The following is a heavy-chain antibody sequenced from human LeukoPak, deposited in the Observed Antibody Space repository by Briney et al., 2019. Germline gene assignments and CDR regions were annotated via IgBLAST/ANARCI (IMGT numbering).Heavy chain of an antibody. D-gene: IGHD1-26*01. CDR1: GDSVSSNSAA. J-gene: IGHJ3*02. V-gene: IGHV6-1*01. Sequence: SQTLSLTCAISGDSVSSNSAAWNWIRQSPSRGLEWLGRTYYRSKWYNDYAVSVKSRITINPDTSKNQFSLQLNSVTPEDTAVYYCAREFAKSRVQANRDAFDIWGQGTMVTVSS. CDR3: AREFAKSRVQANRDAFDI. CDR2: TYYRSKWYN.